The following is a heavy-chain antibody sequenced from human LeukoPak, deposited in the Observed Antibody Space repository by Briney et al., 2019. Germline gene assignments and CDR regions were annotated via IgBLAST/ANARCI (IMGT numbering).Heavy chain of an antibody. V-gene: IGHV1-2*06. D-gene: IGHD2-15*01. J-gene: IGHJ5*02. CDR3: ALGYCSGGSCYYNWFDP. Sequence: GASVKVSCKASGYTFTGYYMHWVRQAPGQGLEWMGRIIPKSGGTNYAQKFQGRVTMTRDTSISTVYLELSRLRSDDTAVYYCALGYCSGGSCYYNWFDPWGQGTLVTVSS. CDR2: IIPKSGGT. CDR1: GYTFTGYY.